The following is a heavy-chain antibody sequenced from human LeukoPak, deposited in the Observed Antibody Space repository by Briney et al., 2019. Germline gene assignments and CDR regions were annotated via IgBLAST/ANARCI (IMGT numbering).Heavy chain of an antibody. Sequence: GGSLRLSCAASGFTFSSYDMHWVRQATGKGLEWVSAIGTAGDPYYPGSVKGRFTISRDNAKSTLYLQMNSLRAEDSAVYYCARGLGGYNGYAFDYWGQGSLVTVSS. J-gene: IGHJ4*02. CDR1: GFTFSSYD. V-gene: IGHV3-13*05. CDR2: IGTAGDP. CDR3: ARGLGGYNGYAFDY. D-gene: IGHD5-12*01.